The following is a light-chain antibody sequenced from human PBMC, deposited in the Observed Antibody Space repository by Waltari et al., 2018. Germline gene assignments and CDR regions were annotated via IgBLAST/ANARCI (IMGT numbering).Light chain of an antibody. J-gene: IGKJ4*01. CDR1: RSSLHSSGSNY. Sequence: DIVMTKSPLSLPVTPGEPASISCKSSRSSLHSSGSNYVDWYLPKPGQSPQLLISLGSNRASGVPDRFSGSGSGTDFTLKISRVEAEDVGVYYCMQALQSPLTFGGGTKVEIK. CDR3: MQALQSPLT. CDR2: LGS. V-gene: IGKV2-28*01.